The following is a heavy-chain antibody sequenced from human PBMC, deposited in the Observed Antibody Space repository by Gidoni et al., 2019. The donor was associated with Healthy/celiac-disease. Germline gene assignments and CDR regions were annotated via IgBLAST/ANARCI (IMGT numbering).Heavy chain of an antibody. J-gene: IGHJ3*02. V-gene: IGHV1-2*02. CDR3: ARANPPDAFDI. D-gene: IGHD7-27*01. CDR1: GYTFTGYY. CDR2: INPNRGGT. Sequence: QVQLVQSGAEVKKPGASVKVSCKASGYTFTGYYMHWVRQAPGQGLEWMGWINPNRGGTNYAQKFQGGVTMTRDTSISTAYMELSRLRSDDTAVYYCARANPPDAFDIWGQGTMVTVSS.